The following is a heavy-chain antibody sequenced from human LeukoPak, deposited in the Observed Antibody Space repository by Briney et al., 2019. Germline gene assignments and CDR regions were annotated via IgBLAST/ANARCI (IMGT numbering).Heavy chain of an antibody. Sequence: ASVKVSCKASGYTFTDYYIHWVRQAPGQGLEWMGWISPNSGGTNYAQKFQGRVTMTGDTSISTAYMELSRLRSDDTAVYYCARVPRGFEDAFDIWGQGTMVTVSS. V-gene: IGHV1-2*02. J-gene: IGHJ3*02. CDR3: ARVPRGFEDAFDI. D-gene: IGHD3-10*01. CDR1: GYTFTDYY. CDR2: ISPNSGGT.